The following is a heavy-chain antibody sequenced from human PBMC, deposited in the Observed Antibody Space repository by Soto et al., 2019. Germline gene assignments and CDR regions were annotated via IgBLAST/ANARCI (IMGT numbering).Heavy chain of an antibody. Sequence: GGSLRLSCAASGFTFSSYAMSWVRQAPGKGLEWVSSVSGSSGSKSYADSVKGRFTISRDNSKSTVYLQMNSLRAEDTAVYFCAKDWCSGTTSYCIETWGQGTLVTVSS. D-gene: IGHD1-1*01. J-gene: IGHJ1*01. V-gene: IGHV3-23*01. CDR2: VSGSSGSK. CDR1: GFTFSSYA. CDR3: AKDWCSGTTSYCIET.